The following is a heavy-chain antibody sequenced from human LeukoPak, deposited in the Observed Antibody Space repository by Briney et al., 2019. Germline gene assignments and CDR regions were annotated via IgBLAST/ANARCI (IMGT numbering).Heavy chain of an antibody. V-gene: IGHV3-15*01. D-gene: IGHD3-22*01. Sequence: GGSLRLSCAASGFTFSNAWMSWVRQAPGKGLEWVGRIKSKTDGGTTDYAAPVKGRFTISRDDSKNTLCLQMNSLKTEDTAVYYCTTDLPFRCYYDSRGYYCPDYWGQGTLVTVSS. CDR2: IKSKTDGGTT. CDR1: GFTFSNAW. CDR3: TTDLPFRCYYDSRGYYCPDY. J-gene: IGHJ4*02.